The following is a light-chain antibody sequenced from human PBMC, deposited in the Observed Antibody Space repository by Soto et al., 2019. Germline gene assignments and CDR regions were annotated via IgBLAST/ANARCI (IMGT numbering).Light chain of an antibody. CDR1: SSDVGGYNY. V-gene: IGLV2-8*01. CDR3: SSFAGNNNLV. J-gene: IGLJ2*01. CDR2: EVS. Sequence: SALTQPPSASGSPRQSVTISCTGTSSDVGGYNYVSWYQQHPGKAPKLMISEVSKRPSGVPDRFSGSKSGNTASLTVSGLQAEDEADYYCSSFAGNNNLVFGGGTKLTVL.